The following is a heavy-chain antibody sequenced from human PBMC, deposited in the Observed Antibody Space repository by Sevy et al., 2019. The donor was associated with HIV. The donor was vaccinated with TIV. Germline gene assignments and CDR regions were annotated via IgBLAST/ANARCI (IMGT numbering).Heavy chain of an antibody. CDR1: GDSISSYY. V-gene: IGHV4-59*01. J-gene: IGHJ6*02. Sequence: SETLSLTCTVSGDSISSYYWSWIRQPPGKGLEWIGYIYYSGSTNYNPSLKSRVAISIDTSKNQFSLKLSSVTAADTAVYYCARALQDYYYGMDVWGQGTTVTISS. CDR3: ARALQDYYYGMDV. CDR2: IYYSGST.